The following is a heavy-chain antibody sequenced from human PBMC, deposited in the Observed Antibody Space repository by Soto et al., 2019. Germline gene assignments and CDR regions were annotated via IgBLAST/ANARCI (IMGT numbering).Heavy chain of an antibody. CDR1: GGSISSGNYY. CDR2: ISYSGST. CDR3: ATMGTPAKGLYFFHY. J-gene: IGHJ4*02. Sequence: SETLSLTCTVSGGSISSGNYYWSWIRQPPGKGLEWIGFISYSGSTYYSTSLKSRVTISVDTSKSQFSLNLSFVTAADTSVYYCATMGTPAKGLYFFHYWGQGSLVTVSS. V-gene: IGHV4-30-4*01. D-gene: IGHD2-15*01.